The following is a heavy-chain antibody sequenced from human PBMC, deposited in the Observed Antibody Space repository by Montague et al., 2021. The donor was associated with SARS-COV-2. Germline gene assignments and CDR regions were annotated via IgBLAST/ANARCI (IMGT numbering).Heavy chain of an antibody. V-gene: IGHV4-34*01. D-gene: IGHD1-7*01. CDR1: GGSFSGYY. Sequence: SETLSLTCAVYGGSFSGYYWSWIRQPPGKGLEWIGEINHSGSTKYNPSLKSRVTISVDTSKNQFSLKLSSVTAADTAVYYCAGGELELHIRDYYYGMDVWGQGTTVTVSS. CDR3: AGGELELHIRDYYYGMDV. J-gene: IGHJ6*02. CDR2: INHSGST.